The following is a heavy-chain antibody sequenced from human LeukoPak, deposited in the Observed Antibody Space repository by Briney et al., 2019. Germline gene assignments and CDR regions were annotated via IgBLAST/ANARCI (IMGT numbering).Heavy chain of an antibody. V-gene: IGHV3-21*01. J-gene: IGHJ5*02. CDR3: ARAKYTSSPSWFDP. D-gene: IGHD6-13*01. Sequence: GGSLRLSCAASGFTFSSYHMNWVRQAPGKGLEWVSSISSSSNYIYYADSVKGRFTISRDNAKNSLYLQMNSLRAEDTAVYYCARAKYTSSPSWFDPWGQGTLVTVSS. CDR2: ISSSSNYI. CDR1: GFTFSSYH.